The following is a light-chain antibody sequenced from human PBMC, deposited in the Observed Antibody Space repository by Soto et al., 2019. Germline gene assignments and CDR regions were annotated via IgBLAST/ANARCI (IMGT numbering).Light chain of an antibody. CDR2: DAS. V-gene: IGKV3-11*01. CDR1: QSVSSN. CDR3: QQRQYWPPIT. J-gene: IGKJ5*01. Sequence: EIGMTQSPSTLSVSPGERATLSCRASQSVSSNLAWYQQKPGQAPRLLIYDASNRATGIPARFSGSGSGTDFTLTISSLEPEDFAIYYCQQRQYWPPITFGQGTRLEIK.